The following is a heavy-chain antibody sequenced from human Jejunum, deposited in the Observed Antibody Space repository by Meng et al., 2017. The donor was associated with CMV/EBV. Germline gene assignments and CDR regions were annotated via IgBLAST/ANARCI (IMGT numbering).Heavy chain of an antibody. CDR3: AREARYYNSSGASSAMDV. CDR1: YY. D-gene: IGHD3-22*01. CDR2: ITGSSSGSTM. J-gene: IGHJ6*02. Sequence: YYMSWIRQAPGKGLEWVSYITGSSSGSTMYYADSVKGRFTISRDNAKNSLYLQMNSLRAEDTAVYYCAREARYYNSSGASSAMDVWGQGTTGTVSS. V-gene: IGHV3-11*04.